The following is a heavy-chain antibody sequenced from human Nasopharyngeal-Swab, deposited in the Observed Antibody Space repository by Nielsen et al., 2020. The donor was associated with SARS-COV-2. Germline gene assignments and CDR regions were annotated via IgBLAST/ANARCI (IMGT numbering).Heavy chain of an antibody. J-gene: IGHJ4*02. V-gene: IGHV3-7*01. CDR3: ARDLELLTNYYALDY. CDR1: GFSLSNYW. Sequence: GESLKISCVGSGFSLSNYWMSWVRQAPGKGLEWVANIRRDGGARFYVDSVKGRFTISRDNAKNSLDLQMNSLRDEDTAVYYCARDLELLTNYYALDYWGQGTLVTVSS. CDR2: IRRDGGAR. D-gene: IGHD3-9*01.